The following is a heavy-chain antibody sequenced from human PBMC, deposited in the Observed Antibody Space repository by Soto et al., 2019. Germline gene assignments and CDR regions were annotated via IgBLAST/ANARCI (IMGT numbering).Heavy chain of an antibody. CDR2: ISYDGSKN. CDR1: GFNFDNYV. J-gene: IGHJ4*02. D-gene: IGHD2-21*01. V-gene: IGHV3-30-3*01. CDR3: ARSFKATGSFGYWDY. Sequence: QVQLVESGGGVVQPGASLRLSCAASGFNFDNYVLHWVRQAPGKGLEWMAVISYDGSKNFYAGSVRGRITISRDNSKKSLFLQIHSLRAEDTAVYYCARSFKATGSFGYWDYWGQGALVTVPS.